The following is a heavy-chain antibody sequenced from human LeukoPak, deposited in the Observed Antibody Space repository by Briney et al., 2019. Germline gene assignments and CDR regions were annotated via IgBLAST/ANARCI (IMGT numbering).Heavy chain of an antibody. D-gene: IGHD4-23*01. CDR3: TRGHYGGNSVYFDY. J-gene: IGHJ4*02. CDR2: IRSKAYGGTT. Sequence: GGSLRLSCTASGFTFGDYAMSWFRQAPGKGLEWVGFIRSKAYGGTTEYAASVKGRFTISRDDSKSIAYLQMNSLKTEDTAVYYCTRGHYGGNSVYFDYWGQGTLVTVSS. CDR1: GFTFGDYA. V-gene: IGHV3-49*03.